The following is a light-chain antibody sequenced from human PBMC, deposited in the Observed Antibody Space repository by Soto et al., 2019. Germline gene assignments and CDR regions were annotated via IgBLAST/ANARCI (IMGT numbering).Light chain of an antibody. Sequence: QSVLTQPASVSGSPGQSITISCTGTRSDVGGNNFVSWYQQHPGKAPKVMIYDVSNRPSGVSNRFSGSKSGNTASLIISGFQAEDEADYYCSSYTSSSTYVFGTGTKVTVL. V-gene: IGLV2-14*01. CDR3: SSYTSSSTYV. CDR1: RSDVGGNNF. CDR2: DVS. J-gene: IGLJ1*01.